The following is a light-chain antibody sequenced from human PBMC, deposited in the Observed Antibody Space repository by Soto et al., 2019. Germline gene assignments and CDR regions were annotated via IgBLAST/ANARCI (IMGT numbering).Light chain of an antibody. V-gene: IGKV3-11*01. CDR2: DAS. CDR3: QQRSNWPMT. CDR1: QSVSSY. J-gene: IGKJ5*01. Sequence: EIVLTRCSATLPRSLGEKATLSCRASQSVSSYLAWYQQKPGQAPRLLIYDASNRATGIPARFSGSGSGTDFTLTISSLEPEDFAVYYCQQRSNWPMTFGQGTRLEIK.